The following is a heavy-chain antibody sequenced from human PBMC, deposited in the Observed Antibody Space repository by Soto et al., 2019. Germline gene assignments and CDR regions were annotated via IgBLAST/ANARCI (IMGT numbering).Heavy chain of an antibody. J-gene: IGHJ4*02. D-gene: IGHD3-3*01. CDR1: GFTFSSYA. V-gene: IGHV3-23*01. CDR3: AKIIREGVSYDVWSGYYTGNY. Sequence: GGSLRLSCAASGFTFSSYAMSWVRQAPGQGLEWVSAISGSGGSTYYEDSVKGRFTISRDNSKNTLYLQMNSLRAEDTAVYYCAKIIREGVSYDVWSGYYTGNYWGQGTLVTVSS. CDR2: ISGSGGST.